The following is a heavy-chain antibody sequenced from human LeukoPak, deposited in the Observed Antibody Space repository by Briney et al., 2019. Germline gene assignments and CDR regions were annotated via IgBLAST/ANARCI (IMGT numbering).Heavy chain of an antibody. CDR3: AKFAGGDYFDY. D-gene: IGHD3-16*01. CDR1: GFTVSSNS. J-gene: IGHJ4*02. Sequence: GGSLRLSCAASGFTVSSNSMSWVRQAPGKGLEWVSLIYTGGTTYYADSVKGRFTISRDNSKNTLYLQMNSLRAEDTAVYYCAKFAGGDYFDYWGQGTLVTVSS. V-gene: IGHV3-53*01. CDR2: IYTGGTT.